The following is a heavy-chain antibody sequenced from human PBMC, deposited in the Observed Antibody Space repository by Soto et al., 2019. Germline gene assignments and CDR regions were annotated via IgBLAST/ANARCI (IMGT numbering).Heavy chain of an antibody. CDR3: AHYNGSGSYYKSYYFDY. CDR1: GFSLSTSGVG. Sequence: QITLKESGPTLVKPTQTLTLTCTFSGFSLSTSGVGVGWIRQPPGKALEWLALIYWDDDKRYSPSLKSRLTITKDTSKNQVVLTMTNMDPVDTATYYCAHYNGSGSYYKSYYFDYWGQGTLVTVSS. J-gene: IGHJ4*02. D-gene: IGHD3-10*01. CDR2: IYWDDDK. V-gene: IGHV2-5*02.